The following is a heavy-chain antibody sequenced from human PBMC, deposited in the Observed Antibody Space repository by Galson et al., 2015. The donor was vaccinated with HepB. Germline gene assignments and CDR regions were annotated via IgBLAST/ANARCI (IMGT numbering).Heavy chain of an antibody. CDR2: ISNNGKTI. Sequence: SLRLSCAASGFTFSDYFMTWVRQAPGKGLECISYISNNGKTIFYADSVKGRFTISRDNAKNSLSLQMHSLRVDDTAIYYCATSERRRLTMVRGGMDVWGNGTTVTVSS. D-gene: IGHD3-10*01. CDR1: GFTFSDYF. V-gene: IGHV3-11*01. J-gene: IGHJ6*04. CDR3: ATSERRRLTMVRGGMDV.